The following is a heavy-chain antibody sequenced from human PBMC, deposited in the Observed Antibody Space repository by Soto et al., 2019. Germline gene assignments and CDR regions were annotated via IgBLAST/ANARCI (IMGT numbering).Heavy chain of an antibody. V-gene: IGHV4-34*01. J-gene: IGHJ4*02. CDR2: INESGST. D-gene: IGHD1-1*01. CDR3: ARGSGIVALPGELEDVKYDY. Sequence: QVQLQQWGAGLVKPSETLSLSCAVYGQSFSGHSWAWIRQPPGKGLEWIGEINESGSTYYNPSLKSRVTISTATSKNQFSLELSSVSAADTDAYFCARGSGIVALPGELEDVKYDYWGQGTLVNVSS. CDR1: GQSFSGHS.